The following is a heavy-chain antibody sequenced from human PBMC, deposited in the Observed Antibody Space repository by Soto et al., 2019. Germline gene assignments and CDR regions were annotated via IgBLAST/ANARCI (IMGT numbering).Heavy chain of an antibody. J-gene: IGHJ4*02. D-gene: IGHD3-3*02. CDR2: ISYDGSNK. V-gene: IGHV3-30*18. CDR3: AKETGIQFDY. Sequence: QVQLVESGGGVVQPGRSLRLSCAASGFTFSRHGMHWVRQAPGKGLEWVALISYDGSNKYYADSVKGRFTISRDNSKNTLFLQMNSLRAEVTAVYYCAKETGIQFDYWGQGTLVTVSS. CDR1: GFTFSRHG.